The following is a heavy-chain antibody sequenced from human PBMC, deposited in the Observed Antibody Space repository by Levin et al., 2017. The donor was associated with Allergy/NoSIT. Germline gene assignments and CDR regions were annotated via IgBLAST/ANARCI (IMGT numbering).Heavy chain of an antibody. CDR1: GFSFSDYY. Sequence: GESLKISCAASGFSFSDYYIDWVRQAPGKGLEWVGRSRNKANSYTPEYGASVKGRFTISRDDSKNSLYLQMNSLKTEDTAVYFCARSLPSGVAVAGNWGQGTLVTVSS. J-gene: IGHJ4*02. CDR2: SRNKANSYTP. D-gene: IGHD6-19*01. V-gene: IGHV3-72*01. CDR3: ARSLPSGVAVAGN.